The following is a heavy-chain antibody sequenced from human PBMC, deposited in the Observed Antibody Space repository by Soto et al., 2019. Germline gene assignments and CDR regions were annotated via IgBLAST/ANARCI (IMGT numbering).Heavy chain of an antibody. J-gene: IGHJ5*02. CDR3: ARALPVVKGGFDP. V-gene: IGHV3-53*01. CDR2: IYTAGGT. D-gene: IGHD2-2*01. CDR1: GFTVSNTY. Sequence: GGSLRLSCAASGFTVSNTYMTWVRQPPGKGLECVSVIYTAGGTNYADSVKGRFIISRDNSKNTLYLQMNSVRAEDTAVYYCARALPVVKGGFDPWGQGTLVTVYS.